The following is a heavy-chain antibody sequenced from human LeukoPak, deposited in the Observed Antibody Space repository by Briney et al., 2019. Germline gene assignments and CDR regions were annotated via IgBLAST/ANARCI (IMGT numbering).Heavy chain of an antibody. Sequence: ASVKVSCKASGYTFTSYGISWVRQAPGQGLEWMGWISAYNGNTNYAQKLQGRVTMTTDTSTSTAYMELRSLRSDDTAVYYCASSRYFDWLLSFDYWGQGTLVTVSS. CDR3: ASSRYFDWLLSFDY. CDR1: GYTFTSYG. V-gene: IGHV1-18*01. D-gene: IGHD3-9*01. CDR2: ISAYNGNT. J-gene: IGHJ4*02.